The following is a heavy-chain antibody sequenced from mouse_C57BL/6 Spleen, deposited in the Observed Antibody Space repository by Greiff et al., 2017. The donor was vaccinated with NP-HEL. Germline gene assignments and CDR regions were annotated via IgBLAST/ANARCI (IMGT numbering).Heavy chain of an antibody. Sequence: EVQLQQSGPVLVKPGASVKMSCKASGYTFTDYYMNWVKQSHGKSLEWIGVINPYNGGTSYNQKFKGKATLTVDKSSSTAYMELNSLTSEDSAVYCCARDDYDGGLFAYWVQGTLVTVSA. CDR3: ARDDYDGGLFAY. CDR2: INPYNGGT. V-gene: IGHV1-19*01. D-gene: IGHD2-4*01. J-gene: IGHJ3*01. CDR1: GYTFTDYY.